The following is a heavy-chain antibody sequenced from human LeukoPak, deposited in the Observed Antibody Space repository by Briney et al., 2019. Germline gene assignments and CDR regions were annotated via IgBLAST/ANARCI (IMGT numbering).Heavy chain of an antibody. J-gene: IGHJ4*02. Sequence: ASVKVSCKASGYTFTSYGISWVRQAPGQGLEWMGWISAYNGNTNYAQKLQGRVTMTTDTSTSTAYMELRSLRSDDTAVYYCARDKRGVPAALFDYWGQGTLVTVSS. CDR3: ARDKRGVPAALFDY. CDR1: GYTFTSYG. V-gene: IGHV1-18*01. D-gene: IGHD2-2*01. CDR2: ISAYNGNT.